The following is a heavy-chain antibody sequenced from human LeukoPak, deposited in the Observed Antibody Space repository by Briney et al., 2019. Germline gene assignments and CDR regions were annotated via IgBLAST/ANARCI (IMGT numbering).Heavy chain of an antibody. Sequence: PGGSLRLSCAASGFTVSSNYMSWVRQAPGKGLERVSIIYSGGSTFYADSVKGRFTISRDNSKNTLYLQMNSLRAEDTAVYYCARGGSYLSAFDIWDQGTMVTVSS. J-gene: IGHJ3*02. CDR3: ARGGSYLSAFDI. CDR2: IYSGGST. CDR1: GFTVSSNY. V-gene: IGHV3-53*01. D-gene: IGHD1-26*01.